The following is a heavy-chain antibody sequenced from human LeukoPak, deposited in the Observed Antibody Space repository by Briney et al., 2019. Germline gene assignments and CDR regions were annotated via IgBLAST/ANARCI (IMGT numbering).Heavy chain of an antibody. D-gene: IGHD6-19*01. CDR1: GGSISSSSYY. CDR3: ARDPIAVAARRDY. Sequence: SETLSLTCTVSGGSISSSSYYWGWIRQPPGKGLEWIGSIYYSGSTYYNPSLKSRVTMSVDTSKNQFSLKLSSVTAADTAVYYCARDPIAVAARRDYWGQGTLVTVSS. J-gene: IGHJ4*02. CDR2: IYYSGST. V-gene: IGHV4-39*02.